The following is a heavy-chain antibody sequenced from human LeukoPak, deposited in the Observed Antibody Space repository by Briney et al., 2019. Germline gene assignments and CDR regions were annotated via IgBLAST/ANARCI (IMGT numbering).Heavy chain of an antibody. CDR1: GGSISSSSYY. CDR3: ARHWDSSGYRNWFDP. J-gene: IGHJ5*02. CDR2: IYYSGST. Sequence: SETLSLTCTVSGGSISSSSYYWGWIRQPPGKGLEWIGSIYYSGSTYYNPSLKSRVTISVDTSKNQFSLKLSSVTAADTAVYYCARHWDSSGYRNWFDPWGQGTLVTVSS. V-gene: IGHV4-39*01. D-gene: IGHD3-22*01.